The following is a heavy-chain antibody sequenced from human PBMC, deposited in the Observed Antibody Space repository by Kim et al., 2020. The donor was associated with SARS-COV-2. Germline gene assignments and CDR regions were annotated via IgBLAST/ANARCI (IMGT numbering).Heavy chain of an antibody. CDR1: GGSFSGYY. D-gene: IGHD1-26*01. CDR2: INHSGST. V-gene: IGHV4-34*01. Sequence: GSLSLTCAVYGGSFSGYYWSWIRQPPGKGLEWIGEINHSGSTNYNPSLKSRVTISVDTSKNQFSLKLSSVTAADTAVYYCAILKGATWAFDIWGQGTMVTVSS. CDR3: AILKGATWAFDI. J-gene: IGHJ3*02.